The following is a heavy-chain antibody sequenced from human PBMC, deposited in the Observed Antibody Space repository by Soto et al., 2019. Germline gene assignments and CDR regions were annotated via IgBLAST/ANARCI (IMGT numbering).Heavy chain of an antibody. CDR2: IIPIFGIA. D-gene: IGHD3-22*01. CDR1: GGTFSSYT. J-gene: IGHJ6*02. V-gene: IGHV1-69*02. CDR3: ARGDDYDSSGYPTVWDV. Sequence: QVQLVQSGAEVKKPGSSVKVSCKASGGTFSSYTISWVRQAPGQGLEWMGRIIPIFGIATYAQKFQGTVTLTADKSTSTAYMERSSLRSEDTAVYYCARGDDYDSSGYPTVWDVWGQGTTVTVSS.